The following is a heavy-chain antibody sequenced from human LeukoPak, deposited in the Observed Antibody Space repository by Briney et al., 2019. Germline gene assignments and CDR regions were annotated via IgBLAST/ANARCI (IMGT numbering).Heavy chain of an antibody. CDR2: IRSKANSYAT. CDR1: GFTFSGSA. D-gene: IGHD3-16*01. J-gene: IGHJ3*01. V-gene: IGHV3-73*01. CDR3: ARDFLHLGG. Sequence: GGSLRLSCAASGFTFSGSAMHWVRQASGKGLEWVGRIRSKANSYATAYAASVRGRFTISRDNAKNTLYLQMNSLRAEDTAVYYCARDFLHLGGWGQGTMVTVSS.